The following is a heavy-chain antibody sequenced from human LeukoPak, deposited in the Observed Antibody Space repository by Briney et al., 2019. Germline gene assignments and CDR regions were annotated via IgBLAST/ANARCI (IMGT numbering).Heavy chain of an antibody. V-gene: IGHV3-30*02. Sequence: PGGSLRLSCAASGFTFSNWGMHWVRQAPGKGLEWVAVIYNDGGKEYYAESMKGRFTISRDNSKNTLYLQMSSLRAEDTAVYYCVKDHDWGAFHIWGQGTMVTVSS. D-gene: IGHD7-27*01. J-gene: IGHJ3*02. CDR3: VKDHDWGAFHI. CDR2: IYNDGGKE. CDR1: GFTFSNWG.